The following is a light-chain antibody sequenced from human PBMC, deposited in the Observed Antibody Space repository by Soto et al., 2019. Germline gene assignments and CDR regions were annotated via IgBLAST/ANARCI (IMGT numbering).Light chain of an antibody. CDR3: QHHNSYSQT. Sequence: DIRLTQSPPTLSVSVGEKVTFTCRASQSFRFYLAWYQQMPGKAPKLLIYGASSLQSGVPARFSGSGSGTEFTLTISSLQPDDFATYFCQHHNSYSQTFGQGTKVEIK. CDR1: QSFRFY. J-gene: IGKJ1*01. CDR2: GAS. V-gene: IGKV1-5*01.